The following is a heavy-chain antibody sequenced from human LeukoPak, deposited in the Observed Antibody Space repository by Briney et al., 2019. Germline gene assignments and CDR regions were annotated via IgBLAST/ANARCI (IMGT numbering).Heavy chain of an antibody. J-gene: IGHJ6*03. V-gene: IGHV3-30*02. CDR1: GFTFSSYG. D-gene: IGHD1-1*01. CDR2: ILYDGSNK. CDR3: AKAGTHYYYYYMDV. Sequence: QPGRSLRLSCAASGFTFSSYGMHWVRQAPGKGLEWVAFILYDGSNKYDADSAKGRFTISRDNSKNTLYLQMNSLRAEDTAVYYCAKAGTHYYYYYMDVWGKGTTVTVSS.